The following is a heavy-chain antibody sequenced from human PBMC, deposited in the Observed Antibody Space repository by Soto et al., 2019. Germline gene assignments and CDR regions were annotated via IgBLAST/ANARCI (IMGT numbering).Heavy chain of an antibody. Sequence: SETLSLTCTVSGGSISSGGYYWSWIRQHPGKGLEWIGYIYYSGSTYYNPSLKSRVTISVDTSKNQFSLKLSSVTAADTAVYYCARSKAPDITIFGVVYFDYWGQGTLVTVSS. CDR3: ARSKAPDITIFGVVYFDY. D-gene: IGHD3-3*01. V-gene: IGHV4-31*03. CDR1: GGSISSGGYY. J-gene: IGHJ4*02. CDR2: IYYSGST.